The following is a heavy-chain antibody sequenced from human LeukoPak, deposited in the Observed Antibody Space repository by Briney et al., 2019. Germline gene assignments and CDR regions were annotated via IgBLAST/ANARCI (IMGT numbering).Heavy chain of an antibody. D-gene: IGHD3-22*01. CDR1: GGSISSSSYY. J-gene: IGHJ4*02. V-gene: IGHV4-39*01. CDR3: ASFYYDSSGYYGGSWDYFDY. Sequence: PSETLSLTCTVSGGSISSSSYYWGWIRQPPGKGLEWIGSIYYSGSTYYNPSLKSRVTISVDTSKNQFSLKLSSVTAADTAVYYCASFYYDSSGYYGGSWDYFDYWGQGTLVTVSS. CDR2: IYYSGST.